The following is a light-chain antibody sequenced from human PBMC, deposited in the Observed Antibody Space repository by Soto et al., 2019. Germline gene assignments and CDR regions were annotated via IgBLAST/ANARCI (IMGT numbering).Light chain of an antibody. CDR3: SSYTSSSTLV. CDR1: SSDVGGYNS. CDR2: DVS. J-gene: IGLJ2*01. V-gene: IGLV2-14*01. Sequence: QSALTQPASVSGSPGQSITISCTGTSSDVGGYNSVSWYQQHPVKAPKLMIYDVSNRPSGVSNRFSGSKSGNTASLTSSGLQAEDEADYYCSSYTSSSTLVFGGGTKLTVI.